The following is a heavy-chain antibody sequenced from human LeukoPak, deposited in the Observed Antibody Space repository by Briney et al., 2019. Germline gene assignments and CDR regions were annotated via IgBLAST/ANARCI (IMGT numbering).Heavy chain of an antibody. Sequence: GGSLRLSCAASGFTFSSYVMSWVRQAPGKGLEWVSAISGSGGNTYYADSVKGRFTISRDKSKNTLYLQMNSLRAEDTAVYYCAKDLAVAVPNYFDSRGQGTLVTVSS. CDR2: ISGSGGNT. J-gene: IGHJ4*02. CDR1: GFTFSSYV. CDR3: AKDLAVAVPNYFDS. V-gene: IGHV3-23*01. D-gene: IGHD6-19*01.